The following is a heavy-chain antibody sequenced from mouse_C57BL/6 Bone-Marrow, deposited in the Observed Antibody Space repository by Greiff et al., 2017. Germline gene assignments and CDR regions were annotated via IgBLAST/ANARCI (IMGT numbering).Heavy chain of an antibody. D-gene: IGHD2-3*01. V-gene: IGHV5-4*01. CDR1: GFTFSSYA. J-gene: IGHJ2*01. Sequence: EVQLVESGGGLVKPGGSLKLSCAASGFTFSSYAMSWVRQTPEKRLEWVATISDGGSYTYYPDNVKGRFTFSRDNAKNNLYLQMSHLKSEDTAMYYCARGGWSSFDYWGQGTTLTVSS. CDR3: ARGGWSSFDY. CDR2: ISDGGSYT.